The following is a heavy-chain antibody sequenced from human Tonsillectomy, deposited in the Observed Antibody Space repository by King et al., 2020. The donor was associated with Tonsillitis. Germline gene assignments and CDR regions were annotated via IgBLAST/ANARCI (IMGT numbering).Heavy chain of an antibody. J-gene: IGHJ4*02. CDR2: MSGSGST. CDR1: GDSIRSNY. V-gene: IGHV4-4*07. D-gene: IGHD1-26*01. Sequence: VQLQESGPGLVKPSETLSLTCTVSGDSIRSNYWSWIRQPAGKRLEWIGRMSGSGSTNYSPSLKSRDTMSVDTSKNQFSLKLSYVTAADTGVYYCVRDGGQWELIDYWGQGTLVTVSS. CDR3: VRDGGQWELIDY.